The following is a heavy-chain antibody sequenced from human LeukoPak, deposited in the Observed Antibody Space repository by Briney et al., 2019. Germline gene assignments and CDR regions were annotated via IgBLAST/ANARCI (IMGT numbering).Heavy chain of an antibody. CDR2: ISSSSSYI. J-gene: IGHJ4*02. V-gene: IGHV3-21*01. CDR1: GFTFSSYS. Sequence: GGSLRLSCAASGFTFSSYSMNWVRQAPGKGLEWVSSISSSSSYIYYADSVKGRFTISRDNAKNSLYLQMNSLRAEDTALYYCARGNYDFWSGSFDYWGQGTLVTVSS. D-gene: IGHD3-3*01. CDR3: ARGNYDFWSGSFDY.